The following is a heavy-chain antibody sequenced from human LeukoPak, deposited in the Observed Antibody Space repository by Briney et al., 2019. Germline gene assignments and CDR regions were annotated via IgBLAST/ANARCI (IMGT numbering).Heavy chain of an antibody. CDR1: GFTFSSYS. Sequence: GGSLRLSCAASGFTFSSYSMNWVRQAPGKGLEWVSSISSSGSYIYYADSVKGRFTISRDNAKNSLYLQMNSLRAEDTAVYYCARDFIAALATDYWGQGTLVTVSS. CDR2: ISSSGSYI. CDR3: ARDFIAALATDY. V-gene: IGHV3-21*01. J-gene: IGHJ4*02. D-gene: IGHD6-6*01.